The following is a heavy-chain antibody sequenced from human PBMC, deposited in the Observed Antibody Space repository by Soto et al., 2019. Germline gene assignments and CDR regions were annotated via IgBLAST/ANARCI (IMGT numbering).Heavy chain of an antibody. CDR2: ISYDGSNE. V-gene: IGHV3-33*05. CDR1: GYTFTSYG. CDR3: ARGQFDDSSGGFDY. J-gene: IGHJ4*02. D-gene: IGHD3-22*01. Sequence: SCTASGYTFTSYGISWVRQAPGKGLEWVAVISYDGSNEYYADSVKGRFTISRDNPKNTLYLQMNSLRAEDTAVYYCARGQFDDSSGGFDYWGQGTLVTVSS.